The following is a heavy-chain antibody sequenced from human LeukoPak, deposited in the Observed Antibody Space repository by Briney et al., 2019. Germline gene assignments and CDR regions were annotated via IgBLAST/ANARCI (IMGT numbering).Heavy chain of an antibody. J-gene: IGHJ4*02. CDR3: ARGSLPIAYCGGDCYSGFDY. CDR2: INHSGST. Sequence: SETLSLTCAVYGGSFSGYYWSWIRQPPGKGLEWIGEINHSGSTNYNPSLKSRVTISVDTSKNQFSLKLSSVTAADTAVYYCARGSLPIAYCGGDCYSGFDYWGQGTLVTISS. V-gene: IGHV4-34*01. D-gene: IGHD2-21*02. CDR1: GGSFSGYY.